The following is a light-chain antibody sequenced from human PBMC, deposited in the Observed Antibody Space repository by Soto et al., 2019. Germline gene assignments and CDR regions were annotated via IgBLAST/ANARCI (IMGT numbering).Light chain of an antibody. CDR1: QSVSSSY. V-gene: IGKV3-20*01. CDR3: QQYDSSPRT. CDR2: RTS. J-gene: IGKJ1*01. Sequence: EIVLTQSPGTLSLSPGERATLSCRASQSVSSSYLAWYQQKPGQAPRLLIYRTSNRATGIPDRFSGSGSGTDFTLTIIRLEPEDFAVYWCQQYDSSPRTFGQGTKVDIK.